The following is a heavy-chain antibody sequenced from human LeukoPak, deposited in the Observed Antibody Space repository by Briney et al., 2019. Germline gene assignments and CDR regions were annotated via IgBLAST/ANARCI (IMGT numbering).Heavy chain of an antibody. Sequence: ASVKVSCKASGYTFTSYGISWVRQAPGQGLEWMGWISAYNGNTNYAQKLQGRVTMTTDTSTSTAYMELRSLRSDDTAVYYCARHSPFYYDSSGYRAFDIWGQGTMVTVSS. CDR2: ISAYNGNT. J-gene: IGHJ3*02. D-gene: IGHD3-22*01. CDR3: ARHSPFYYDSSGYRAFDI. CDR1: GYTFTSYG. V-gene: IGHV1-18*01.